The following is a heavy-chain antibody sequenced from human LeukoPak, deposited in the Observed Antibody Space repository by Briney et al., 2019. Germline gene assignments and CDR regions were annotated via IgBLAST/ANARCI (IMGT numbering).Heavy chain of an antibody. J-gene: IGHJ5*02. Sequence: ASVKVSCKASGSTFASYYIHWVRQAPGQGLEWMGIINPSGGSTSYAQKFQGRVTMTRDMSTSTVYMELSSLRSEDTAVYYCARMGDYYDSSGSSWGNWFDPWGQGTLVTVSS. CDR1: GSTFASYY. D-gene: IGHD3-22*01. V-gene: IGHV1-46*01. CDR3: ARMGDYYDSSGSSWGNWFDP. CDR2: INPSGGST.